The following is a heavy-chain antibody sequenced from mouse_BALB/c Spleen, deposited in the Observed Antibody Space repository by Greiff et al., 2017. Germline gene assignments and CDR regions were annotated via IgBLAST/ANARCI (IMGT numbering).Heavy chain of an antibody. Sequence: VQLQQSGAELVRPGTSVKVSCKASGYAFTNYLIEWVKQRPGQGLEWIGVINPGSGGTNYNEKFKGKATLTADKSSSTAYMQLSSLTSDDSAVYCCARYYGSSYWYFDVWGAGTTVTVSS. CDR1: GYAFTNYL. D-gene: IGHD1-1*01. J-gene: IGHJ1*01. CDR3: ARYYGSSYWYFDV. V-gene: IGHV1-54*01. CDR2: INPGSGGT.